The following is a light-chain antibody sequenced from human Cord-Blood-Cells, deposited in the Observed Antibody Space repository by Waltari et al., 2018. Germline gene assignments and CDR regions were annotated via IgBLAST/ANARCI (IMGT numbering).Light chain of an antibody. CDR3: SSYTSSSTWV. CDR1: SSDGGGYNY. Sequence: QSALTQPASVSGSPGQSITISFTGTSSDGGGYNYVSWYQQHPGKAPKLMIYDVSKRPSGVSNRFSGSKSGNTASLTISGLQAEDEADYYCSSYTSSSTWVFGGGTKLTVL. CDR2: DVS. V-gene: IGLV2-14*01. J-gene: IGLJ3*02.